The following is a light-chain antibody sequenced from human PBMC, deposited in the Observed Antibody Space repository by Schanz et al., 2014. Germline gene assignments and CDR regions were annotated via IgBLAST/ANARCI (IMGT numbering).Light chain of an antibody. J-gene: IGLJ3*02. CDR2: DAS. Sequence: QSALTQPASVSGSPGQSITISCTGTSSDVGGYNYVSWYQQHPGKAPKLMIYDASNRPSGVSNRFSGSKSGNTASLTISGLQAEDEADYYCCSYAGSGTWVFGGGTKVTVL. V-gene: IGLV2-23*01. CDR1: SSDVGGYNY. CDR3: CSYAGSGTWV.